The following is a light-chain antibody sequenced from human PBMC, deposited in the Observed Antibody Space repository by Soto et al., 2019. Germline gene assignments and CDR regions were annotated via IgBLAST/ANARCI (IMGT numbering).Light chain of an antibody. V-gene: IGLV2-14*01. Sequence: QSGLTQPASVSGSPGHSIAISCTWSSSDVGFYNYISWYQQHPGKVPKLIIYEVTNRPSGVSNRFSGSKSGNTASLTISGLQAEDEADYYCCSYTTSSTRVFGTGTKVTVL. CDR2: EVT. CDR3: CSYTTSSTRV. J-gene: IGLJ1*01. CDR1: SSDVGFYNY.